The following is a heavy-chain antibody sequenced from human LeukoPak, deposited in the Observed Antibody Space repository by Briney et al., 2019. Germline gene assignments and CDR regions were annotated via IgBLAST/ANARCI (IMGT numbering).Heavy chain of an antibody. V-gene: IGHV3-15*07. Sequence: GGSLRLSCATSGFIFTNAWMKWVRQAPGKGLEWVGRIKSKTDGGTIDYAAPVKGRFTISRDDSKNTLYLQMDNLKTEDTAIYYCSTPSFWGQGTLVAVSS. CDR2: IKSKTDGGTI. CDR1: GFIFTNAW. J-gene: IGHJ4*02. CDR3: STPSF.